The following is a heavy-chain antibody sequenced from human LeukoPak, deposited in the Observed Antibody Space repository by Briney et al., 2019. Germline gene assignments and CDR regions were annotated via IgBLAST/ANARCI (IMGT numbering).Heavy chain of an antibody. Sequence: GGSLRLSCAASGFTFSSYAMSWVRQAPGKGLEWVSVISGGGGSTYYADSVKGRFTISRDNSKNTLYLQMNSLRAEDTAVYYCVRGSLASGVVVYYYYYLDVWGKGTTVTASS. CDR3: VRGSLASGVVVYYYYYLDV. V-gene: IGHV3-23*01. CDR2: ISGGGGST. J-gene: IGHJ6*03. CDR1: GFTFSSYA. D-gene: IGHD3-3*01.